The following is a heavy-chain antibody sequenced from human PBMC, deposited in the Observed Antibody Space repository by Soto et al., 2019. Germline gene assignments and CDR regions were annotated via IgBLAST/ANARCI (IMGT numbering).Heavy chain of an antibody. CDR3: AKDRKYSYGYDHYYYYYGMDV. CDR1: GFTFSSYG. CDR2: ISYDGSNK. Sequence: GESLKISCAASGFTFSSYGMHWVRQAPGKGLEWVAVISYDGSNKYYADSVKGRFTIPRDNSKNTLYMQMNSLRAEDTAVYYCAKDRKYSYGYDHYYYYYGMDVWGQGTTVTVSS. V-gene: IGHV3-30*18. D-gene: IGHD5-18*01. J-gene: IGHJ6*02.